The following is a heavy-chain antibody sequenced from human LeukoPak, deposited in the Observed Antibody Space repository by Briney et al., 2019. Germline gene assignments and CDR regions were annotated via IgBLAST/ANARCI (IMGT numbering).Heavy chain of an antibody. J-gene: IGHJ6*03. V-gene: IGHV3-7*01. CDR1: GFTFSSYW. CDR2: IRQDGSGK. D-gene: IGHD6-19*01. CDR3: TRDKISGWYDGEYYYYMDV. Sequence: GGSLRLSCAASGFTFSSYWMSWVRQAPGKGLEWVANIRQDGSGKFYVDSVKGRFTISRDNAKNSLNLQMNSLRAEDTAVYYCTRDKISGWYDGEYYYYMDVWGKGTTVTVSS.